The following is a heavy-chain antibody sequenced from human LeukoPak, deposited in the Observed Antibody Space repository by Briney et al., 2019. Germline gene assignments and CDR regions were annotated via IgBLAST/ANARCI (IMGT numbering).Heavy chain of an antibody. Sequence: SETLSLTCAVYGGSFSGYYWSWIRQPPGKGLEWIGEINHSGSTNYNPFLKSRVTISVDTSKNQFSLKLSSVTAADTAVYHCARHKNDILTGYSDAFDIWGQGTMVTVSS. CDR2: INHSGST. J-gene: IGHJ3*02. D-gene: IGHD3-9*01. V-gene: IGHV4-34*01. CDR1: GGSFSGYY. CDR3: ARHKNDILTGYSDAFDI.